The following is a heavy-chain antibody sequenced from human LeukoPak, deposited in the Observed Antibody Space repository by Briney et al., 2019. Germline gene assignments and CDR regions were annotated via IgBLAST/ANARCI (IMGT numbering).Heavy chain of an antibody. V-gene: IGHV3-21*01. CDR1: RFTFSSYS. D-gene: IGHD1-26*01. CDR2: ISSSSSYI. Sequence: PGGSLRLSCAASRFTFSSYSMNWVRQAPGKGLEWVSSISSSSSYIYYADSVKGRFTISRDNAKNSLYLQMNSLRAEDTAVYYCAREDGSGSYGLGSYFDYWGQGTLVTVSS. J-gene: IGHJ4*02. CDR3: AREDGSGSYGLGSYFDY.